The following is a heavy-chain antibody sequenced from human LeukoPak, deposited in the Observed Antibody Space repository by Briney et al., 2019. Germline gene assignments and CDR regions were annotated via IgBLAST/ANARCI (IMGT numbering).Heavy chain of an antibody. Sequence: ASVKVSCKASGYTFTGYYMHWVRQAPGQGLEWMGWINPNSGGTNYAQKFQGRVTMTRDTSISTAYMELSRLRSDDTAVYYCARVTWYYYDSSGSSYDYWGQGTLVTVSS. J-gene: IGHJ4*02. CDR1: GYTFTGYY. V-gene: IGHV1-2*02. D-gene: IGHD3-22*01. CDR2: INPNSGGT. CDR3: ARVTWYYYDSSGSSYDY.